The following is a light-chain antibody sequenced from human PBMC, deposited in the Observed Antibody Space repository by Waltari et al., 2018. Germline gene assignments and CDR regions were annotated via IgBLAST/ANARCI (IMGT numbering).Light chain of an antibody. CDR2: SND. Sequence: QSVLTQPPSASGTPGQRVTIICSGSSSNLGTNSVNWYQKLPGAAPKLLLYSNDQRPSGSLDRFSGSQSGTSASLGICGLQSGDEADYYCATWDDSLNGQLFGGGTKLTVL. J-gene: IGLJ2*01. CDR3: ATWDDSLNGQL. CDR1: SSNLGTNS. V-gene: IGLV1-44*01.